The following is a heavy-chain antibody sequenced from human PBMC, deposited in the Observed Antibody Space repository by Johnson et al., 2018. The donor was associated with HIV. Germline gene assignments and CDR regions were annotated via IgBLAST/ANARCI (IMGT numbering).Heavy chain of an antibody. Sequence: MLLVESGGGVVQPGRSLRLSCAASGFTFWMHWVRQVPGKGLMWVSRISGDGSSSSYADSVKGRFTISRDNSKNTLYLQMNSLRAEDTAVYYCARARARMTFDIWGQGTMVTVSS. CDR3: ARARARMTFDI. CDR1: GFTFW. J-gene: IGHJ3*02. CDR2: ISGDGSSS. V-gene: IGHV3-74*02.